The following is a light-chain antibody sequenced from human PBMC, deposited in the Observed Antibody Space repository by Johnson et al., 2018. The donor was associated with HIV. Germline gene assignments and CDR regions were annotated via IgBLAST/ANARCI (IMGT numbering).Light chain of an antibody. V-gene: IGLV1-51*02. CDR2: ENN. J-gene: IGLJ1*01. CDR1: SSNIGNNY. Sequence: QSVLSQPPSVSAAPGQRVTISCSGSSSNIGNNYVSWYQQLPGTAPKLLIYENNKRPSGIPDRFSGSQSGTSATLGLTGLQTGDEADYHCGTWDSSLSAGVFGTGTKVTVL. CDR3: GTWDSSLSAGV.